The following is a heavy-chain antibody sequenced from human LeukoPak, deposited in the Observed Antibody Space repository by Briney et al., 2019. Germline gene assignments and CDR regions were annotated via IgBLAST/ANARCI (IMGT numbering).Heavy chain of an antibody. Sequence: SETLSLTCTVSGYSISSGYYWGWIRPPPGKGLEWIWSIYHSGSTYYNPSLKSRVTISVDTSKNQFSLKLSSVTAADTAVYYCASRGYDFWSGWFDPWGQGTLVTVSS. CDR3: ASRGYDFWSGWFDP. CDR1: GYSISSGYY. CDR2: IYHSGST. V-gene: IGHV4-38-2*02. D-gene: IGHD3-3*01. J-gene: IGHJ5*02.